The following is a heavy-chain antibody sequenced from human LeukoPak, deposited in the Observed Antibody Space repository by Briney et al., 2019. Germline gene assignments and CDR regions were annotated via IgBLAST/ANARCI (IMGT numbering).Heavy chain of an antibody. CDR2: SDGSDT. J-gene: IGHJ4*02. CDR1: GFTFSKYW. D-gene: IGHD2-2*01. Sequence: SGGSLRLPCEGSGFTFSKYWLHWVRQTPGKGLVWASRSDGSDTSYADSVKGRFTISRDNAKNTLFLQMSSLRAEDTAVYYCARVESGSCSNTRCRSIDFWGQGTLVTVSS. CDR3: ARVESGSCSNTRCRSIDF. V-gene: IGHV3-74*01.